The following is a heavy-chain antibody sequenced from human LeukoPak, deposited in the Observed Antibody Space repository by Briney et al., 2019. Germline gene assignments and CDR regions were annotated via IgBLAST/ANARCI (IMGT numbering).Heavy chain of an antibody. CDR3: ARLSAVPRGEFDY. J-gene: IGHJ4*02. D-gene: IGHD3-16*01. V-gene: IGHV5-51*01. CDR1: GYSFTSYW. CDR2: IYPGDSDT. Sequence: GESLKISCKGSGYSFTSYWIGWVRQMPGKGLEWMGIIYPGDSDTRYSPSFQGQVTISADKSISTASLQWSCLKASDTAMYYCARLSAVPRGEFDYWGQGTLVTVSS.